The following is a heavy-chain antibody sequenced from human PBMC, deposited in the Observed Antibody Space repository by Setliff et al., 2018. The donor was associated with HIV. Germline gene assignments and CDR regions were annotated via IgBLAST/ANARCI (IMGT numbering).Heavy chain of an antibody. V-gene: IGHV1-46*01. D-gene: IGHD6-19*01. CDR2: INPSGGST. J-gene: IGHJ4*01. CDR3: ARNQGDSSGWYAGDY. CDR1: GYTFTSYS. Sequence: GASVKVSCKASGYTFTSYSLHWVRQAPGQGLEWMGVINPSGGSTAYAENFQGRVTMTRDTSTSTVYMEMRGLRSDDTAVYYCARNQGDSSGWYAGDYWGHGTLVTVSS.